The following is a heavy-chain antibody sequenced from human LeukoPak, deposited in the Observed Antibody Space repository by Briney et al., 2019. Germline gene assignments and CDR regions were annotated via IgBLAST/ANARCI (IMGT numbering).Heavy chain of an antibody. D-gene: IGHD3-10*02. J-gene: IGHJ4*02. V-gene: IGHV3-7*01. CDR1: GFDFSGFS. CDR2: MEEYGSYI. Sequence: GGSLRLSCVVSGFDFSGFSMSWVRQAPGKGLEWVAIMEEYGSYIFYVDSVKGRFTISRDNAKNSLYLQMNSLRAEDTAVYYCARGTMFPYYFDYWGQGTLVTVSS. CDR3: ARGTMFPYYFDY.